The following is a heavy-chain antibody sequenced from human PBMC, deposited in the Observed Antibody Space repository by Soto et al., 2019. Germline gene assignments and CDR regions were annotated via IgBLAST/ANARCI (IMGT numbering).Heavy chain of an antibody. D-gene: IGHD3-10*01. J-gene: IGHJ6*02. CDR3: ARARSFGSDYYYGIDV. CDR2: IWYDGSNK. V-gene: IGHV3-33*01. Sequence: QVQLVESGGGVVQPGRSLRLSCAASGFTFSSYGMHWVRKAPGKGLEWVAVIWYDGSNKYYADSVKGRFTISRDNSKNTLYLQMHSLRAEDTAVYYCARARSFGSDYYYGIDVWGQGTTVTVSS. CDR1: GFTFSSYG.